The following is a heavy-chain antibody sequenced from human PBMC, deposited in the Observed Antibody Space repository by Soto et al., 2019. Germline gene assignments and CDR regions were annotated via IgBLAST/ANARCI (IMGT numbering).Heavy chain of an antibody. CDR2: IIPIFGTA. CDR3: ASLRPYRRVVVVAATHWFDP. CDR1: GGTFSSYA. Sequence: QVQLVQSGAEVKKPGSSVKVSCKASGGTFSSYAISWVRQAPGQGLEWMGGIIPIFGTANYAQKFQGRVTITAEESTSTAYMELSSLRSEDTAGYYCASLRPYRRVVVVAATHWFDPWGQGTLVTVSS. D-gene: IGHD2-15*01. V-gene: IGHV1-69*12. J-gene: IGHJ5*02.